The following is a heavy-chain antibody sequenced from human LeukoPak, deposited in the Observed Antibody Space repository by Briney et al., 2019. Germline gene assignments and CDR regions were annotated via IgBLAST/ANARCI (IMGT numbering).Heavy chain of an antibody. CDR1: GFTFSSYA. J-gene: IGHJ6*03. CDR2: ISSNGGST. CDR3: ARDGSSGYYLDYMDV. Sequence: GGSLRLSCAASGFTFSSYAMHWVRQAPGKGLEYVSAISSNGGSTYYANSVKGRFTISRDNSKNTLYLQMGSLRAEDMAVYYCARDGSSGYYLDYMDVWGKGPTVTVSS. D-gene: IGHD3-22*01. V-gene: IGHV3-64*01.